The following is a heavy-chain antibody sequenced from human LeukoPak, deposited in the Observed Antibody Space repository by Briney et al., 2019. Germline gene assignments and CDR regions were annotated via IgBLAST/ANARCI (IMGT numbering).Heavy chain of an antibody. Sequence: GASVKVSCKASGYTFTSYDINWVRQATGQGLEWMGWMNPNSGNTGYAQKFQGRVTITRNNSISTAYMELSSLRSEDTAVYYCARGRHYDFWSGYYTPGYYYYMDVWGKGTTVTVSS. D-gene: IGHD3-3*01. V-gene: IGHV1-8*03. CDR2: MNPNSGNT. CDR3: ARGRHYDFWSGYYTPGYYYYMDV. CDR1: GYTFTSYD. J-gene: IGHJ6*03.